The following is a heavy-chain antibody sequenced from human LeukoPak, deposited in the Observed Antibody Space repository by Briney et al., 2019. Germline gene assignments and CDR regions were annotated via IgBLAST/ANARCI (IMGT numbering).Heavy chain of an antibody. Sequence: SETLSLTCVVSGGSISSSSYYWDWIRQPPGKGLEWIGCIYLSGSTYYNPSLKSRVTISVDTSKNQFSLKLSSVTAAETAVYYCARIARVDFWSGYYQPQYGMDVWGQGTTVTVSS. CDR2: IYLSGST. J-gene: IGHJ6*02. CDR1: GGSISSSSYY. D-gene: IGHD3-3*01. V-gene: IGHV4-39*01. CDR3: ARIARVDFWSGYYQPQYGMDV.